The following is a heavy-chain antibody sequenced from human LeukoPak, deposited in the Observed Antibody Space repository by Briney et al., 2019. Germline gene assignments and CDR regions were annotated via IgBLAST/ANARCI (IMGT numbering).Heavy chain of an antibody. V-gene: IGHV5-10-1*01. CDR2: IDPSDSYT. D-gene: IGHD1-26*01. J-gene: IGHJ4*02. CDR1: GYSFTSYW. CDR3: VTLGVGTTTAFDY. Sequence: GESLKISCKGSGYSFTSYWITWVHQMPGKGLEWMGRIDPSDSYTNYSPSFQGHVTISADKSISTAFLQWSSLKASDTAMYYCVTLGVGTTTAFDYWGQGTLVTVSS.